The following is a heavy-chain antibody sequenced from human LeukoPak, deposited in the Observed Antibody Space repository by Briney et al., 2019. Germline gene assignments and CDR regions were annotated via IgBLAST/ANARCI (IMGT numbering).Heavy chain of an antibody. CDR3: ALGEWLQPFDY. CDR1: GFTVSSNY. D-gene: IGHD3-16*01. CDR2: IYSGGST. Sequence: GGSLRLSCVASGFTVSSNYMSWVRQAPGKGLEWVSVIYSGGSTYYADSVKGRFSISRDNSKNTLYLQMNSLRAEDTAVYYCALGEWLQPFDYWGQGTLVTVSS. J-gene: IGHJ4*02. V-gene: IGHV3-66*01.